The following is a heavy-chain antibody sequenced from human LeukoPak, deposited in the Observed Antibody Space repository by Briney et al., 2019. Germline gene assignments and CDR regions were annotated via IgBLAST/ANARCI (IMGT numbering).Heavy chain of an antibody. J-gene: IGHJ4*02. CDR1: GGTFSSYA. CDR3: AIVGARPPFDY. D-gene: IGHD1-26*01. V-gene: IGHV1-69*06. Sequence: GASVKVSCKASGGTFSSYAISWVRQAPGQGLEWMGGIIPIFGTANYAQKFQGRVTITADKSTSTAYMELSSLRSEDTAVYYCAIVGARPPFDYWGQGTLVTVSS. CDR2: IIPIFGTA.